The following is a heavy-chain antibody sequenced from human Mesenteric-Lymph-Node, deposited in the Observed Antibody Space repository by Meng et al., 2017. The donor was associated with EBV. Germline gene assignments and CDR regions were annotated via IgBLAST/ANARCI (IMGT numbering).Heavy chain of an antibody. CDR2: ISGSGGST. D-gene: IGHD3-16*01. CDR3: SKVWAP. Sequence: EVEVLESGGGSVKPWGPLRLSCAASGFTFSSNAMSWVRQAPGKGLEWVSTISGSGGSTYYADSVKGRFTISRDNSKNTVYLQMNSLGVEDTAMYYCSKVWAPWGQGTLVTVSS. CDR1: GFTFSSNA. J-gene: IGHJ5*02. V-gene: IGHV3-23*01.